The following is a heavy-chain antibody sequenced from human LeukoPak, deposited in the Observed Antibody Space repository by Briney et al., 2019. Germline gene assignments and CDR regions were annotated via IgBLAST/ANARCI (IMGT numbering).Heavy chain of an antibody. V-gene: IGHV4-59*01. D-gene: IGHD2-21*02. Sequence: PSETLSLTCTVSGASFSNYYWSWIRQPPGKGLEWIGYIYTSGRTNYNPSLKSRVTISVDTSKNQFSLKLISVTAADTAVYYCASSLAYCGGDCHPPATFDFWGQGTLVTVSS. CDR2: IYTSGRT. J-gene: IGHJ3*01. CDR3: ASSLAYCGGDCHPPATFDF. CDR1: GASFSNYY.